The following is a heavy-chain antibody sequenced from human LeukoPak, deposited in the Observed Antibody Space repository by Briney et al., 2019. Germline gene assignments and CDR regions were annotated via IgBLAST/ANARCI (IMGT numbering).Heavy chain of an antibody. J-gene: IGHJ4*02. CDR1: GGSISSGSYY. CDR2: IYTIGST. V-gene: IGHV4-61*02. D-gene: IGHD3-10*01. CDR3: EREGDYYGSGSYYTPFDY. Sequence: PSQTLSLTCTVSGGSISSGSYYWSWIRQPAGKRLEWIGRIYTIGSTNCSPSLKSRVTISVDKSKNQFSLQLSSVTAADTAVYYCEREGDYYGSGSYYTPFDYWGQGTLVTVSS.